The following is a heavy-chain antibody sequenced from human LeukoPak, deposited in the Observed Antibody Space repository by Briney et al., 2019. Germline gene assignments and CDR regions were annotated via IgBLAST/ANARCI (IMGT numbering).Heavy chain of an antibody. Sequence: SETLSLTCTVSGGSISSSSYYWGWIRQPPGKGLEWIGSISYSGSTYFNPSLKSRVTISVDTSKNQVSLKLSSVTAADTAVYYCARVKAGYGYYFDYWGQGTLVTVSS. D-gene: IGHD5-12*01. CDR1: GGSISSSSYY. V-gene: IGHV4-39*07. J-gene: IGHJ4*02. CDR3: ARVKAGYGYYFDY. CDR2: ISYSGST.